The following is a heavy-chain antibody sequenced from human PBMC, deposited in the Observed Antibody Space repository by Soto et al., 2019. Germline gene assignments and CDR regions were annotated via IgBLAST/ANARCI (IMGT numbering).Heavy chain of an antibody. CDR2: IYYSGNT. CDR3: ARVGPWVPYYYDSSPYTFENWFDP. V-gene: IGHV4-39*01. J-gene: IGHJ5*02. D-gene: IGHD3-22*01. CDR1: GDSISSYNYY. Sequence: SETLSLTCTVSGDSISSYNYYWGWIRQPPGKGLEWIGSIYYSGNTYYNPSLKSRVTISVDTSKNQFSLRLNSVTAADTAVYYCARVGPWVPYYYDSSPYTFENWFDPWGQGTQVTVSS.